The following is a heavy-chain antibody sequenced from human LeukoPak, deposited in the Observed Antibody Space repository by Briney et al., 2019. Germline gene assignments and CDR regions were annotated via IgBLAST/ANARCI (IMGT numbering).Heavy chain of an antibody. CDR3: AKDLATYYYGSGSYEPFDY. CDR1: GFTFSSYG. CDR2: ISYDGSNK. D-gene: IGHD3-10*01. J-gene: IGHJ4*02. V-gene: IGHV3-30*18. Sequence: GRSLRLSCAASGFTFSSYGMHWVRQAPGKGLEWVAVISYDGSNKYYADSVKGRFTISRDNSKNTLYLQMNSLRAEDTAVYYCAKDLATYYYGSGSYEPFDYWGQGTLVTVSS.